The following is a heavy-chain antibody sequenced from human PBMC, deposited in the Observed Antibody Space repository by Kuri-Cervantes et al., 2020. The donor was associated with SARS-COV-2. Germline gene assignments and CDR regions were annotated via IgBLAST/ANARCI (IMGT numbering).Heavy chain of an antibody. Sequence: GSLRLSCAVYGGSFSGYYWSWIRQPPGKGLEWIGEINHSGSTNYNPSLKSRVTISVDTSKNQFSLKLSSVTAADTAVYYCARGVPAAPYYYYYYGMDVWGQGTTVTVSS. J-gene: IGHJ6*02. V-gene: IGHV4-34*01. CDR3: ARGVPAAPYYYYYYGMDV. CDR1: GGSFSGYY. D-gene: IGHD2-2*01. CDR2: INHSGST.